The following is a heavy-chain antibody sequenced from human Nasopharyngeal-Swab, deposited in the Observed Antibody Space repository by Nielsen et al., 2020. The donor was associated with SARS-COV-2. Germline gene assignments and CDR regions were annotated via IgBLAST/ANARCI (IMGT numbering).Heavy chain of an antibody. CDR3: TREILVVGTNGPGAFDI. CDR1: AYTFTGYY. J-gene: IGHJ3*02. D-gene: IGHD2-21*01. CDR2: INPNSGGT. V-gene: IGHV1-2*04. Sequence: ASSQDSCKASAYTFTGYYMLWVRQAPGQGLEWMGWINPNSGGTNYAQKVQGWVTMTRDTSISTAYMELSRLRSDDTAVYYCTREILVVGTNGPGAFDIWGQGTMVTVSS.